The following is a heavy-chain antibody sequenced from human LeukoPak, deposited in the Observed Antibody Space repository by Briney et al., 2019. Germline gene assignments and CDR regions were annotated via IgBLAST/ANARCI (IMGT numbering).Heavy chain of an antibody. J-gene: IGHJ6*03. CDR3: ERDACPLVVRGVIITPYYYYMAV. D-gene: IGHD3-10*01. CDR2: ISSSSSYI. CDR1: GFTFIIYS. Sequence: PGGPLRLSCAASGFTFIIYSMNWVRHAPGKGLECGSSISSSSSYIYYAYSVKCRFTISRDNAKNSLYLQMNSLRAEDKAVYYCERDACPLVVRGVIITPYYYYMAVWGKGPTVTIS. V-gene: IGHV3-21*01.